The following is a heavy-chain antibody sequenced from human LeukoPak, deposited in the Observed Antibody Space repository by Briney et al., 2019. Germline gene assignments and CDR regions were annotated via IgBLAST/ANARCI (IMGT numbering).Heavy chain of an antibody. CDR2: IYYSGST. CDR3: ARDITDFGSSWFDP. Sequence: PSETLSLTCTVSGGSISSSSYYWGWIRQPPGKGLEWIGSIYYSGSTYYNPSLKSRVTISVDTSKNQFSLKLSSVTAADTAVYYCARDITDFGSSWFDPWGQGTLVTVSS. CDR1: GGSISSSSYY. D-gene: IGHD1-14*01. J-gene: IGHJ5*02. V-gene: IGHV4-39*07.